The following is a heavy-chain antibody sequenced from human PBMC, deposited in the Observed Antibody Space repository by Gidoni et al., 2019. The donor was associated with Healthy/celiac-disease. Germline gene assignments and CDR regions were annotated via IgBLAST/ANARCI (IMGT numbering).Heavy chain of an antibody. CDR3: VRDWGYYGSGSYSPEYFQH. CDR2: IYYSGST. V-gene: IGHV4-39*07. Sequence: QLQLQESGPGLVKPSETLSLTCPVSVGSISSSSYYWGLIRQPPGKGLEWIGSIYYSGSTYYKPSLKSRVTISVDTSKNQFSLKLSSVTAADTAVYDCVRDWGYYGSGSYSPEYFQHWGQGTLVTVSS. D-gene: IGHD3-10*01. J-gene: IGHJ1*01. CDR1: VGSISSSSYY.